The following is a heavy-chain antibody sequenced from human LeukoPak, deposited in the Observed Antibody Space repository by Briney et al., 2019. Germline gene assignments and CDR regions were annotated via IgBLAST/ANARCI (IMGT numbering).Heavy chain of an antibody. V-gene: IGHV3-7*01. CDR2: IKQDGSEK. J-gene: IGHJ6*03. Sequence: GGSLRLSCAASGFTFSSYWMSWVRQGPGKGLEWLANIKQDGSEKYYVDSVKGRFTISRDNAKNSLYLQMNSLRAEDTAVYYCARHNYDFWSVYMDVWGKGTTVTVSS. CDR1: GFTFSSYW. D-gene: IGHD3-3*01. CDR3: ARHNYDFWSVYMDV.